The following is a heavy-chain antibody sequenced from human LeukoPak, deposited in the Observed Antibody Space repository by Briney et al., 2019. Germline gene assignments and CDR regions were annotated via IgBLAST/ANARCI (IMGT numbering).Heavy chain of an antibody. CDR2: IYPGDSDT. Sequence: GKSLKTSCKGPGYSFTSYWIGWVRQIPGKGLEWMGIIYPGDSDTRYSPSFQCQVTISADKSISTAYLQWSSLKASDTAMYYCARLRHDSSGYYGYFDYWGQGTLVTVSS. CDR1: GYSFTSYW. J-gene: IGHJ4*02. V-gene: IGHV5-51*01. D-gene: IGHD3-22*01. CDR3: ARLRHDSSGYYGYFDY.